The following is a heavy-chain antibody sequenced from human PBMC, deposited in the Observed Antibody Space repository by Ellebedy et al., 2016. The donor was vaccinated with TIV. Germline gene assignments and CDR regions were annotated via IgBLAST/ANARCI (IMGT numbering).Heavy chain of an antibody. Sequence: PGGSLRLSCAAFGFSFSSYWMSWVRQAPGKGLEWVSYISSSGTTKYYADSVKGRFTISRDNAKNSLYLQMNSLRAEDTAVYYCAAAHYYFYGKDVWGQGTRVTVSS. V-gene: IGHV3-48*03. CDR1: GFSFSSYW. J-gene: IGHJ6*02. CDR3: AAAHYYFYGKDV. D-gene: IGHD2-15*01. CDR2: ISSSGTTK.